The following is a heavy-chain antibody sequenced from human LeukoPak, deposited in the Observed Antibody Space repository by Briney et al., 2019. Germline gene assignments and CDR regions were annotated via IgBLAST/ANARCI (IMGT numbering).Heavy chain of an antibody. CDR3: AREDGQEYNWFDP. J-gene: IGHJ5*02. CDR1: GFTFSSYG. V-gene: IGHV3-30*03. Sequence: GGSLRLSCAASGFTFSSYGMHWVRQAPGKGLEWVAVISYDGSNKYYADSVKGRFTISRDNSKNTLYLQMNSLRAEDTAVYYSAREDGQEYNWFDPWGQGTLVTVSS. CDR2: ISYDGSNK.